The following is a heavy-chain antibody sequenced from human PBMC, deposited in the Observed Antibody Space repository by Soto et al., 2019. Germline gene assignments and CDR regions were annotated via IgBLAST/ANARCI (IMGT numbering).Heavy chain of an antibody. J-gene: IGHJ5*02. V-gene: IGHV1-3*01. CDR3: ARDVNTAMAHNWFDP. D-gene: IGHD5-18*01. CDR1: GYTFTSYA. CDR2: INAGNGNT. Sequence: ASLKVSGKASGYTFTSYAMHWVRQAPGQRLEWMGWINAGNGNTKYSQKFQGRVTITRDTSASTAYMELSSLRSEDTAVYYCARDVNTAMAHNWFDPWGQGTLVTVSS.